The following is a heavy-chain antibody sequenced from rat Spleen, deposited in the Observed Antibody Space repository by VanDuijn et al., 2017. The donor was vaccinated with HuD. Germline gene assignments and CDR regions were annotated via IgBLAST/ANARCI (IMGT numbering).Heavy chain of an antibody. V-gene: IGHV3-3*01. Sequence: EVQLQESGPGLVKPSQSLSLTCSVTGFSITTHYWDWIRKFPGNKLEWMGYINNEGNSNYNPSLKSRISITRDTSKNQFFLQVNSVTTEDTATYYCARSGEIVMVPFDFWGPGTMVTVSS. CDR2: INNEGNS. J-gene: IGHJ1*01. CDR3: ARSGEIVMVPFDF. CDR1: GFSITTHY. D-gene: IGHD1-12*01.